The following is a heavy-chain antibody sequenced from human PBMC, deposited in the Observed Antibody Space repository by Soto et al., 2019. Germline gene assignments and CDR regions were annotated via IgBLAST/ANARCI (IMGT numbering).Heavy chain of an antibody. D-gene: IGHD6-19*01. CDR2: TSYDGTSK. Sequence: GVSLRLSCAASGFIFSSDAMHWVRQAPGKGLEWVAVTSYDGTSKYYADSVKGRFFISRDNFKNTLYLQMNSLRPEDTAVYYCARDTRYSSGYYASWGQGTLVTVSS. V-gene: IGHV3-30-3*01. CDR3: ARDTRYSSGYYAS. J-gene: IGHJ4*02. CDR1: GFIFSSDA.